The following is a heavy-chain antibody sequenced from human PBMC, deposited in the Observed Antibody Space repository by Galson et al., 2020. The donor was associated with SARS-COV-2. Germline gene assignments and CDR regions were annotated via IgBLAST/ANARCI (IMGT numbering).Heavy chain of an antibody. CDR1: GFTVSSNY. Sequence: GGSLRLSCAASGFTVSSNYMSWVRQAPGKGLEWVSVIYSGGSTYYADSVKGRFTISRDNSKNTLYLQMNSLRAEDTAVYYCATSLTGGDGSGSRLLGFDYWGQGTLVTVSS. J-gene: IGHJ4*02. D-gene: IGHD3-10*01. CDR2: IYSGGST. CDR3: ATSLTGGDGSGSRLLGFDY. V-gene: IGHV3-53*01.